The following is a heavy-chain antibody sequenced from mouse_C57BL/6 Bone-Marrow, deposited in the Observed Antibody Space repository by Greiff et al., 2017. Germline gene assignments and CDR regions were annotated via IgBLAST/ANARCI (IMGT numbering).Heavy chain of an antibody. V-gene: IGHV1-18*01. D-gene: IGHD2-4*01. CDR2: INPNNGGT. CDR3: ARSHYDYDGYFDY. Sequence: VQLQQSGPELVKPGASVKIPCKASGYTFTDYNMDWVKQSHGKSLEWIGDINPNNGGTIYNQKFKGKATLTVDKSSSTAYMELRSLTSEDTAVYYCARSHYDYDGYFDYWGQGTTLTVSS. CDR1: GYTFTDYN. J-gene: IGHJ2*01.